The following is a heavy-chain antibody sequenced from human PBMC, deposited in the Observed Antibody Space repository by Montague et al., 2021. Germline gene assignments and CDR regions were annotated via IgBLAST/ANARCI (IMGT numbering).Heavy chain of an antibody. CDR2: IKHSGST. D-gene: IGHD3-10*01. CDR1: GGSFSGYY. J-gene: IGHJ6*03. Sequence: SETLSLTCAVYGGSFSGYYWSWIRQPPGKGLELIGEIKHSGSTNYNPSLKSRVTISVDTSKNQFSLKLSSVTAADTAVYYCARRGGTMVRGVKGYMDVWGRGTTGTVSS. CDR3: ARRGGTMVRGVKGYMDV. V-gene: IGHV4-34*01.